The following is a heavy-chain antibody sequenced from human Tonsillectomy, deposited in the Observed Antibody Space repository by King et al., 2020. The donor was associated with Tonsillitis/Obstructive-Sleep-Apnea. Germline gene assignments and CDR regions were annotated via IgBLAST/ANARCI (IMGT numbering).Heavy chain of an antibody. CDR1: GFTFSNYN. CDR2: ITSSSSTI. CDR3: ARDLGAIFGVENFDY. Sequence: VQLVESGGGLVQPGGSLRLSCAASGFTFSNYNLNWVRQAPGKGLEWVSYITSSSSTIYYADSVKGRFTISRDNAKNSLYLQMNSLRDEDTAVYYCARDLGAIFGVENFDYWGQGTLVTVSS. V-gene: IGHV3-48*02. D-gene: IGHD3-3*01. J-gene: IGHJ4*02.